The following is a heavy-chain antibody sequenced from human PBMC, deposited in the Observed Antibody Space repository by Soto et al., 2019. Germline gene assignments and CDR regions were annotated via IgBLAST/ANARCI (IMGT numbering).Heavy chain of an antibody. V-gene: IGHV3-21*04. CDR3: AKSFKPYCSGGSCYGMDY. Sequence: GGSLRLSCAASGFTFSSYSMNWVRQAPGKGLEWVSSISSSSSYIYYADSVKGRFTISRDNAKDTLYLQMNSLRAEDTAVYYCAKSFKPYCSGGSCYGMDYWGQGTLVTVSS. J-gene: IGHJ4*02. D-gene: IGHD2-15*01. CDR2: ISSSSSYI. CDR1: GFTFSSYS.